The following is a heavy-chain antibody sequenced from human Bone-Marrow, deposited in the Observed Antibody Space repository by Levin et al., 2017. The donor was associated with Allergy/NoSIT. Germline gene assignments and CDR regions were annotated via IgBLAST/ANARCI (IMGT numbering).Heavy chain of an antibody. J-gene: IGHJ2*01. CDR3: TTVGGALEWIYYFDH. CDR1: GFTFTTAW. Sequence: SCATSGFTFTTAWMTWVRHVPGKGLQWLGRIKSRTDGGTTEYAAPMKDRLIISRDDSKNTLFLQMSSLKSEDSGVYYCTTVGGALEWIYYFDHWGRGTLVTVSS. V-gene: IGHV3-15*01. D-gene: IGHD3-3*01. CDR2: IKSRTDGGTT.